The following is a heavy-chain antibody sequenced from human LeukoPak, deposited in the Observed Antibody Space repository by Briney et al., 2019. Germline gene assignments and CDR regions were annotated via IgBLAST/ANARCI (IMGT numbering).Heavy chain of an antibody. CDR3: ARGPQKNGHSSGYPGYFDY. V-gene: IGHV3-21*01. CDR2: ISISSSYV. Sequence: GGSLRLSCAASGFTFSSYSINWVRQAPGKGLEWVSSISISSSYVYYADSVKGRFTISRDNAKNSLYLQMNSLRAEDTAVYYCARGPQKNGHSSGYPGYFDYWGQGTLVTVSS. J-gene: IGHJ4*02. CDR1: GFTFSSYS. D-gene: IGHD3-22*01.